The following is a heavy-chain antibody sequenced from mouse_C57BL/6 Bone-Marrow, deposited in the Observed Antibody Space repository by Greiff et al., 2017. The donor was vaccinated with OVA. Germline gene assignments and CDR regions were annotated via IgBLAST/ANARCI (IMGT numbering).Heavy chain of an antibody. Sequence: VQLQESGPELVKPGASVKISCKASGYSFTSYYIHWVKQRPGQGLEWIGWIYPGSGNTKYNEKFKGKATLTADTSSSTAYMQLSSLTSEDSAVYYCARYDYDYWYFDVWGTGTTVTVSS. CDR3: ARYDYDYWYFDV. V-gene: IGHV1-66*01. D-gene: IGHD2-4*01. J-gene: IGHJ1*03. CDR2: IYPGSGNT. CDR1: GYSFTSYY.